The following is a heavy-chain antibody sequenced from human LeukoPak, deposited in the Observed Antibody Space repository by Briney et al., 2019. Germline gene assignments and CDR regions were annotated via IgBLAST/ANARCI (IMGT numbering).Heavy chain of an antibody. CDR3: ARETGSAVGSTDFDY. CDR2: ISGSGGST. J-gene: IGHJ4*02. CDR1: GFTFSSYA. Sequence: GGSLRLSCAASGFTFSSYAMSWVRPAPGKGLDWVSAISGSGGSTYYADSVKGRFTISGDNSKNTLYLQMNSRRAEDTAVYYCARETGSAVGSTDFDYWGQGTLVTVSS. V-gene: IGHV3-23*01. D-gene: IGHD4-17*01.